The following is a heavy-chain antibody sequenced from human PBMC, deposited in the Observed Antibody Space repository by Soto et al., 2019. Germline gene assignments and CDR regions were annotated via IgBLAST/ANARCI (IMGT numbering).Heavy chain of an antibody. V-gene: IGHV4-59*08. Sequence: SETLSLTCTVSGGSISSYCWSWIRQPPGKGLEWIGYIYYSGSTNYNPSLKSRVTISVDTSKNQFSLKLTSVTAADTAVYYCARQIVATETFDYWGQGTLVTVSS. D-gene: IGHD5-12*01. J-gene: IGHJ4*02. CDR2: IYYSGST. CDR3: ARQIVATETFDY. CDR1: GGSISSYC.